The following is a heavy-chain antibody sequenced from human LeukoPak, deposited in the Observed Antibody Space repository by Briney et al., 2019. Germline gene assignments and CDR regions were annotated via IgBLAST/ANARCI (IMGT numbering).Heavy chain of an antibody. V-gene: IGHV4-59*08. CDR1: GGSISSYY. CDR2: IYYSGST. D-gene: IGHD2/OR15-2a*01. Sequence: PSETLSLTCTVSGGSISSYYWSWIRQPPGKGLEWIGYIYYSGSTNYNPSLKSRVTISVDTSKNQFSLKLSSVTAADTAVYYCASTSILKMVMGRSGYFQHWGQGTLVTVSS. CDR3: ASTSILKMVMGRSGYFQH. J-gene: IGHJ1*01.